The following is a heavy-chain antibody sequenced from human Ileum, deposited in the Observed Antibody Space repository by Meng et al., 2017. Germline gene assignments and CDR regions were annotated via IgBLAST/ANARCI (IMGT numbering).Heavy chain of an antibody. D-gene: IGHD1-26*01. CDR3: THPLIGGAANALDI. CDR2: INQDTSSR. V-gene: IGHV3-7*01. CDR1: GFPFSNYW. J-gene: IGHJ3*02. Sequence: GGSLRLSCAASGFPFSNYWMSWVRQAPGKGLEWVANINQDTSSRDYVASVKGRFTISRDNAKNSLYLQMNSLRIEDTAVYYCTHPLIGGAANALDIWGPGTMVTVSS.